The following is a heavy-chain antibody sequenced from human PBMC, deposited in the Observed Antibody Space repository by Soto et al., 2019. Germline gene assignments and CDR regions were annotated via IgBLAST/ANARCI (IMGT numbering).Heavy chain of an antibody. CDR1: GYTFTSYF. Sequence: GASVKVSCKASGYTFTSYFMHWVRQAPGQGLEWLGIINPSVGSTTYPQNFQGRVTMTRDLSTSTVYMELSSLRSEDTAVYYCARVDTAMITYYGMDVWGQGTTVTVSS. CDR2: INPSVGST. D-gene: IGHD5-18*01. V-gene: IGHV1-46*01. J-gene: IGHJ6*02. CDR3: ARVDTAMITYYGMDV.